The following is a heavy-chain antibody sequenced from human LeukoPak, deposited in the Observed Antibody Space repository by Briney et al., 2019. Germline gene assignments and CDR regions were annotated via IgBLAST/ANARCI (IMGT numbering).Heavy chain of an antibody. J-gene: IGHJ6*03. CDR3: ARDESGSYYGGYTDV. Sequence: ASVKVSCKASGYTFTSYYMHWVRQAPGQGLEWMGIINPSGGSTSYAQKFQGRVTMTRDMSTSTVYMELSSLRSEDTAVYYCARDESGSYYGGYTDVWGKGTTVTVSS. D-gene: IGHD1-26*01. CDR2: INPSGGST. CDR1: GYTFTSYY. V-gene: IGHV1-46*01.